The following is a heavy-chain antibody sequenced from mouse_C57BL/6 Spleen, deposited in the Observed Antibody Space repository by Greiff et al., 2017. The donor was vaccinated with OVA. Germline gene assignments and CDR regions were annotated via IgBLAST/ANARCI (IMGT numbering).Heavy chain of an antibody. CDR3: ARAPSSNYGYFDV. CDR2: INYDGSST. CDR1: GFTFSDYY. D-gene: IGHD2-10*02. J-gene: IGHJ1*03. V-gene: IGHV5-16*01. Sequence: EVHLVESEGGLVQPGSSMKLSCTASGFTFSDYYMAWVRQVPEKGLEWVANINYDGSSTYYLDSLKSRFIISRDNAKNILYLQMSSLKSEDTATYYCARAPSSNYGYFDVWGTGTTVTVSS.